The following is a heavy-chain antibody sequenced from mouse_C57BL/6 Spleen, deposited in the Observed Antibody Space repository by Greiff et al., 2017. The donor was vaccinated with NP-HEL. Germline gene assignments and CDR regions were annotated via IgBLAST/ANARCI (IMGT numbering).Heavy chain of an antibody. CDR3: ARSGTSGGFAY. CDR1: GYTFTSYW. J-gene: IGHJ3*01. D-gene: IGHD4-1*01. CDR2: IDPSDSET. V-gene: IGHV1-52*01. Sequence: SCKASGYTFTSYWMHWVKQRPIQGLEWIGNIDPSDSETHYNQKFKDKATLTVDKSSSTAYMQLSSLTSEDSAVYYCARSGTSGGFAYWGQGTLVTVSA.